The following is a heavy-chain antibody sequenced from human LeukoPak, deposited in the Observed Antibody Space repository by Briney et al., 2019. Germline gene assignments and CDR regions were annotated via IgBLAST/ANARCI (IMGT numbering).Heavy chain of an antibody. V-gene: IGHV4-39*07. J-gene: IGHJ6*03. Sequence: SDTLSLTCIISDDSISSSTYYWGWIRQPPGKGLEWIGTLYYSGKTYYNPSLKSRVTISIDTSKNQFSLKLTSATAADTAVYYCASMVRGVITLPRRETRYYYYYYMDVWGKGTTVTISS. CDR2: LYYSGKT. CDR1: DDSISSSTYY. CDR3: ASMVRGVITLPRRETRYYYYYYMDV. D-gene: IGHD3-10*01.